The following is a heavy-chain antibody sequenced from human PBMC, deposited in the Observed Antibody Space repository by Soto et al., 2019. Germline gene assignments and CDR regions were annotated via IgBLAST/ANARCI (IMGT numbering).Heavy chain of an antibody. Sequence: QVQLVESGGGVVQPGRSLRLSCVASGFTFSTYGMHWVRQAPGKGLEWVAVISYNGGNKYYADAVKGRFTISTDNSQNTLYLQMSGPRDDGTAVYSCARDVYGGSRLGELSAYFDYWGQGTPVTVSS. J-gene: IGHJ4*02. V-gene: IGHV3-30*05. CDR2: ISYNGGNK. CDR1: GFTFSTYG. CDR3: ARDVYGGSRLGELSAYFDY. D-gene: IGHD3-16*02.